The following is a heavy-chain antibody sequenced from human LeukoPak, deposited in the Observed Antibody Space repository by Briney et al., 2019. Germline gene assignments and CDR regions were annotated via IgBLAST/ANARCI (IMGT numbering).Heavy chain of an antibody. V-gene: IGHV1-8*01. CDR1: GYTFTTYE. J-gene: IGHJ4*02. Sequence: ASVKVSCKASGYTFTTYEIHWVRQATGQGLEWMGWMNPNSGNTGYAQKFHGRVIITRNPSINTAYMELSSLRAEDTAVYYCARSLSSRFSGPRRPYYFDSWGQGTLVTVSS. D-gene: IGHD3-16*02. CDR3: ARSLSSRFSGPRRPYYFDS. CDR2: MNPNSGNT.